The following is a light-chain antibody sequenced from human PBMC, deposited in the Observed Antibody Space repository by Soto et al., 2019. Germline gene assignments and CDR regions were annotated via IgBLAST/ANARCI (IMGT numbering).Light chain of an antibody. CDR3: QQDINWPPIT. CDR2: GAS. J-gene: IGKJ4*01. Sequence: EIVMTQSPATLSVSPGERATLSCRASQSVSSNLAWYQQKPGQAPRLLIYGASTRATGVPARFSGSGSGTEFPLTISSLQSEDFAVYYCQQDINWPPITLGGGTKVELK. V-gene: IGKV3-15*01. CDR1: QSVSSN.